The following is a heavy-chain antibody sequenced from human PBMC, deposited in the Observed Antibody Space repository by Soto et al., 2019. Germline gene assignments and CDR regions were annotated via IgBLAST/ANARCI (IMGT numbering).Heavy chain of an antibody. V-gene: IGHV3-23*01. CDR2: ISGSGGST. J-gene: IGHJ4*02. Sequence: EVQLLESGGGLVQPGGSLRLSCAASGFTFSSYAISWVRQAPGKGLEWVSAISGSGGSTYYADSVKGRFTISRDNSKNTLYLQMKSLRAEDTAVYYCAKEGYYDFWSPGNYWGQGTLVTVSS. CDR1: GFTFSSYA. CDR3: AKEGYYDFWSPGNY. D-gene: IGHD3-3*01.